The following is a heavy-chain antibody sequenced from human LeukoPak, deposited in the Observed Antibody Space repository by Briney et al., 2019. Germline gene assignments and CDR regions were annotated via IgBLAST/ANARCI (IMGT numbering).Heavy chain of an antibody. CDR1: GGSISSYY. CDR2: IYYSGST. V-gene: IGHV4-59*01. J-gene: IGHJ4*02. D-gene: IGHD5-18*01. CDR3: ARVALWDYFDY. Sequence: SETLSLTCTVSGGSISSYYWSWIRQPPGKGLEWIGYIYYSGSTNYNPSLKSRVTISVDTSKNQFSLKLSSVTAADTAVYYCARVALWDYFDYWGQGTLVTVSS.